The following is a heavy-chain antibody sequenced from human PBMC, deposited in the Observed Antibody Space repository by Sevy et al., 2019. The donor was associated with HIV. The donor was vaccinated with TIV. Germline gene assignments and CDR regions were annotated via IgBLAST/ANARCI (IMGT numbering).Heavy chain of an antibody. J-gene: IGHJ4*02. CDR2: IHRGGLT. CDR1: GFSVSENY. CDR3: AKDVGIADRPAPFGH. V-gene: IGHV3-53*01. D-gene: IGHD6-13*01. Sequence: GGSLRLSCAASGFSVSENYMSWVRLAPGKGPEWVSLIHRGGLTHYADSVKGRFTISRDNSKNTLYLQMNNLRVEDTAVYYSAKDVGIADRPAPFGHWGQGTLVTVSS.